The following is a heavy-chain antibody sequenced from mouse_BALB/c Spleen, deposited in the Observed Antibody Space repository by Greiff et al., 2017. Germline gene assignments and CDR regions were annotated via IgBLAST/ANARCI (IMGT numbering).Heavy chain of an antibody. V-gene: IGHV1-7*01. J-gene: IGHJ4*01. CDR1: GYTFTSYW. CDR3: ARAPAMDY. Sequence: VQLQESGAELAKPGASVKMSCKASGYTFTSYWMHWVKQRPGQGLEWIGYINPSTGYTEYNQKFKDKATLTADKSSSTAYMQLSSLTSEDSAVYYCARAPAMDYWGQGTSVTVSS. CDR2: INPSTGYT.